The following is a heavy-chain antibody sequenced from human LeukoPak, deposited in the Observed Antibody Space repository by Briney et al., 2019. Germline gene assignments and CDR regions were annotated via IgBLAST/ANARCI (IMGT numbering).Heavy chain of an antibody. J-gene: IGHJ6*03. D-gene: IGHD5-12*01. Sequence: GGSLRLSCAASGFTFSSYWMSWVRQAPGKGLEWVANIKQDGSEKYYVDSVKGRFTISRDNAKNSLYLQMDSLRAEDTAVYYCARTTSPRYSGYDSTSYYYYYMDVWGKGTTVTVSS. CDR3: ARTTSPRYSGYDSTSYYYYYMDV. CDR1: GFTFSSYW. V-gene: IGHV3-7*01. CDR2: IKQDGSEK.